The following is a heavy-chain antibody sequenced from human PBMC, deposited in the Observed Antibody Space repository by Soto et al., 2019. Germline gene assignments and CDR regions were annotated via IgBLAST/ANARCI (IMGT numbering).Heavy chain of an antibody. V-gene: IGHV4-4*02. CDR1: GGSISSSNC. CDR2: IYHSGST. J-gene: IGHJ4*02. D-gene: IGHD5-18*01. CDR3: ARRDTAGYYFDY. Sequence: PSQTLSLTCAVSGGSISSSNCWSWILQPPGKGLEWIGEIYHSGSTNYNPSLKSRVTISVDKSKNQFSLKLSSVTAADTAVYYCARRDTAGYYFDYWRQGTLVTVSS.